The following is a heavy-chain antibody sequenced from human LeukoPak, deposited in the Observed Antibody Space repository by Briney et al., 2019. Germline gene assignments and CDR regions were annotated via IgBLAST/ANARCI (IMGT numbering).Heavy chain of an antibody. D-gene: IGHD3-10*01. Sequence: PSETLSFTCTVSGGSTSSYNWSWIRQPPEKRQERSGYIYYTGSTHYNPSLKSRVTISVDTSKKHISLQMSSLTPVDTPLYYCAMFSIPMVRGVPWGQGTLVTVSS. CDR2: IYYTGST. J-gene: IGHJ5*01. CDR3: AMFSIPMVRGVP. CDR1: GGSTSSYN. V-gene: IGHV4-59*08.